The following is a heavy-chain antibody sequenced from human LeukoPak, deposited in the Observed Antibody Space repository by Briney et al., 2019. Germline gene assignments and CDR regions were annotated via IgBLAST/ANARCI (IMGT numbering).Heavy chain of an antibody. CDR1: GFSFSDYS. CDR2: ISASGGPGT. CDR3: DGGSSTLTRHLDY. D-gene: IGHD3-16*01. J-gene: IGHJ4*02. Sequence: GGSLRLSCAASGFSFSDYSMTWVRQAPGKGLQFVSIISASGGPGTYNNAVRGRFTISRDNPRNTLYLQKNSLGGDDSRVYYCDGGSSTLTRHLDYWGQGTPVTVSS. V-gene: IGHV3-23*01.